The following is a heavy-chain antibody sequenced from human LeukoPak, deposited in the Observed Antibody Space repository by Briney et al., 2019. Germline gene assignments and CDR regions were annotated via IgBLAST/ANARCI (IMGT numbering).Heavy chain of an antibody. CDR3: ARDEGSSWSKEAFDI. V-gene: IGHV3-21*01. CDR2: ISSSSTYV. CDR1: GFTFSSYS. D-gene: IGHD6-13*01. J-gene: IGHJ3*02. Sequence: GGSLRLSCAASGFTFSSYSMNWVRQAPGKGLEWVSSISSSSTYVYYADSVKGRFTISRDNAKNSLYLQMNSLRAEDTALYYCARDEGSSWSKEAFDIWGQGTMVTVSS.